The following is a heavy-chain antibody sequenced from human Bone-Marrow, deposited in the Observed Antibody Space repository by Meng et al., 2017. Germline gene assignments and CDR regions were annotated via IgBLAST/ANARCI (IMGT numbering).Heavy chain of an antibody. CDR3: ARDEDISAAGKLFGDY. J-gene: IGHJ4*02. Sequence: QVQLLQSGPGRKKPAASLTLSCKASGDTFPDYCLHWVRRAPGQGLEWIGRINPRSGDTHYAQRFQGMVTMPGDTSISTAYMELSGLGSDDTAMYYCARDEDISAAGKLFGDYWGQGTLVTVSS. CDR2: INPRSGDT. D-gene: IGHD6-13*01. CDR1: GDTFPDYC. V-gene: IGHV1-2*06.